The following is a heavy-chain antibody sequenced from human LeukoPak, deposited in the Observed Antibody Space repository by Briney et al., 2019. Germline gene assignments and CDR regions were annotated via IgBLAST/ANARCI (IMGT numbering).Heavy chain of an antibody. D-gene: IGHD1-1*01. V-gene: IGHV4-61*02. CDR3: ARDREGGRTTPHYFDY. Sequence: SETLSLTCTVSGGSISSGSYYWSWIRQPAGKGLEWIGRIYTSGSTNYNPSLKSRVTISVDTSKNQFSLKLSSVTAADTAVYYCARDREGGRTTPHYFDYWGQGTLVTVSS. CDR2: IYTSGST. J-gene: IGHJ4*02. CDR1: GGSISSGSYY.